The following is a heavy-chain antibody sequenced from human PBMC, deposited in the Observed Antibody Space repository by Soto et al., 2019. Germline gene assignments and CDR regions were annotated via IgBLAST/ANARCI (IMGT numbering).Heavy chain of an antibody. CDR2: ISWNSGSI. CDR1: GFTFDDYA. J-gene: IGHJ3*02. Sequence: PGGSLRLSCAASGFTFDDYAMHWVRQAPGKGLEWVSGISWNSGSIGYADSVKGRFTISRDNAKNSLYLQMNSLRAEDTALYYCAKDKGVGGVRGVIETDAFDIWGQGTMVTVSS. D-gene: IGHD3-10*01. CDR3: AKDKGVGGVRGVIETDAFDI. V-gene: IGHV3-9*01.